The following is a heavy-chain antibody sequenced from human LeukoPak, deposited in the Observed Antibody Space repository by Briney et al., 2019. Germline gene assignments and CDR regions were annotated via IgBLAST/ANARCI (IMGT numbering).Heavy chain of an antibody. CDR3: AKVIGYCSSTSCSLFDDAFDV. CDR2: ISGDAGST. J-gene: IGHJ3*01. Sequence: PGGYLRLSCAASGFSCDDYAMHWVRQAPGKGLEWVSLISGDAGSTYYADSVRGRFSISRDNSKNSLFLQMNSLRTEDTAFYFCAKVIGYCSSTSCSLFDDAFDVWGQGTMVTVSS. CDR1: GFSCDDYA. V-gene: IGHV3-43*02. D-gene: IGHD2-2*03.